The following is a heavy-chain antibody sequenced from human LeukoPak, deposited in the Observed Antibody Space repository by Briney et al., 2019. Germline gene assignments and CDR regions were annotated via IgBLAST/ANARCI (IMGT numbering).Heavy chain of an antibody. CDR3: ARQPRSGAYSYGLDAFHI. V-gene: IGHV4-39*01. CDR2: IYYSGSN. J-gene: IGHJ3*02. CDR1: GDSISSSSYY. D-gene: IGHD5-18*01. Sequence: SETLSLTCTVSGDSISSSSYYWGWIRQPPGKGLEWIGSIYYSGSNYYNPSLKSRVTISVDTSKNQFSLKLSSVTAADTAVYYCARQPRSGAYSYGLDAFHIWGQGTMVTVSS.